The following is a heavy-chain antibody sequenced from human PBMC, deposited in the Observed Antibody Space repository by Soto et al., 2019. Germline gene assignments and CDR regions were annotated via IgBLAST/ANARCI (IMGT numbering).Heavy chain of an antibody. CDR1: GYSFTSYW. CDR2: IDPSDSYT. J-gene: IGHJ6*02. D-gene: IGHD1-26*01. CDR3: ARLPEYSGSTTRYGMDV. Sequence: GESLKISCKGSGYSFTSYWISWVRQMPGKGLEWMGRIDPSDSYTNYSPSFQGHVTISADESISTAYLQWSSLKASDTAMYYCARLPEYSGSTTRYGMDVWGQGTTVTVSS. V-gene: IGHV5-10-1*01.